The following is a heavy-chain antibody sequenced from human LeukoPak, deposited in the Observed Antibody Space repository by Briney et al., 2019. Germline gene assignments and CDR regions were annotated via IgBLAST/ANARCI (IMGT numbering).Heavy chain of an antibody. Sequence: ASVKVSCKASGYTFTSYGISWVRQAPGQGLEWMGWISGYDGDTSYGQKVQGRFSMATDASTRTAYMELRSLRSDDTAVYYCVRDGVRINEPLQERYWGQGTLVTVSS. CDR1: GYTFTSYG. J-gene: IGHJ4*02. CDR2: ISGYDGDT. V-gene: IGHV1-18*01. D-gene: IGHD1-14*01. CDR3: VRDGVRINEPLQERY.